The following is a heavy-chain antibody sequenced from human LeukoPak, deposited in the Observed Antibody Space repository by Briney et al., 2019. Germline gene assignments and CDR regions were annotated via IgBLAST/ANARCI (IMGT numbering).Heavy chain of an antibody. Sequence: GGSLRLSCAASGFTSSGYWMSWVRQAPGKGLEWVASIKQDGSPKKYVDPVKGRFTISGDNTKNSVYLQMNSLRAEDTAVYYCAKLARGDGFDLWGQGTKVTVSS. CDR3: AKLARGDGFDL. J-gene: IGHJ3*01. V-gene: IGHV3-7*01. CDR1: GFTSSGYW. CDR2: IKQDGSPK.